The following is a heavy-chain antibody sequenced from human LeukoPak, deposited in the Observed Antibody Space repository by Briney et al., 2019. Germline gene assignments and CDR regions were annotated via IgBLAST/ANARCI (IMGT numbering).Heavy chain of an antibody. CDR3: ARDGSVVVPAAVEHAFDI. V-gene: IGHV1-69*01. CDR1: GGTFSSYA. Sequence: SVKVPCKASGGTFSSYAISWVRQAPGQGLEWMGGIIPIFGTANYAQKFQGRVTITADESTSTAYMELSSLRSEDTAVYYCARDGSVVVPAAVEHAFDIWGQGTMVTVSS. J-gene: IGHJ3*02. CDR2: IIPIFGTA. D-gene: IGHD2-2*01.